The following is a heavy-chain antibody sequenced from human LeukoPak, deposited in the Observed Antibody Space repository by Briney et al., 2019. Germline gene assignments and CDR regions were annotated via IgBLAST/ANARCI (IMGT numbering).Heavy chain of an antibody. V-gene: IGHV3-23*01. CDR2: ISGSGGST. J-gene: IGHJ4*02. Sequence: GGSLRLSCAASGFTFSNYGMSWVRQAPGKGLEWVSGISGSGGSTYYADSVKGRFTISRDNPKNTLYLQMNSLRAEDTAVYYCAKDVHDIVVVPSSIYDYWGQGTLVTVSS. CDR3: AKDVHDIVVVPSSIYDY. CDR1: GFTFSNYG. D-gene: IGHD2-2*01.